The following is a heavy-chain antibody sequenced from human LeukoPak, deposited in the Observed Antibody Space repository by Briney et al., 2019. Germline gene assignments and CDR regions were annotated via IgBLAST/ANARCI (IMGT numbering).Heavy chain of an antibody. V-gene: IGHV1-46*01. CDR1: GYTFTTYY. J-gene: IGHJ6*03. CDR2: INPSGGST. D-gene: IGHD2-2*02. CDR3: ARVAAEVVGVPGAIGFGWLRRDYYYMDV. Sequence: ASVKVSCKASGYTFTTYYMHWVRQAPGQGLEWMGIINPSGGSTSYAQKFQGRVTMTRDMSTSTVYMELSSLRSEDTAVYYCARVAAEVVGVPGAIGFGWLRRDYYYMDVWGKGTTVIVSS.